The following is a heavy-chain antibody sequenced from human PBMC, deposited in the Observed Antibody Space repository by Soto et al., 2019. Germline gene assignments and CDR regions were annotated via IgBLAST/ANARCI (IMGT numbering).Heavy chain of an antibody. D-gene: IGHD6-19*01. CDR2: VNAGNGNT. V-gene: IGHV1-3*01. J-gene: IGHJ4*02. Sequence: ASVKVSCKASGYTFSSYAMHWVRQAPGQRLEWMGWVNAGNGNTKYSQKFQGRVTITRDTSASTAYMELSSLRSEDTAVYYCARVYAVAGTIVYYFDYWGQGTLVTVS. CDR1: GYTFSSYA. CDR3: ARVYAVAGTIVYYFDY.